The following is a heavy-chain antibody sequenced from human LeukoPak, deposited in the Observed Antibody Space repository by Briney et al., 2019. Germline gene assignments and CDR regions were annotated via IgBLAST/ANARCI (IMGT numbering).Heavy chain of an antibody. CDR3: ARDRGEGVVLITYYYYGLDV. V-gene: IGHV3-23*01. Sequence: GGSLRLSCAASGFTFSTYAMSWVRQAPEKGPEWVSGISGRGGSTYYADSVKGRFTISRDNSKNTLSLQMNSLRAEDTAVYYCARDRGEGVVLITYYYYGLDVWGQGTTVTVSS. CDR1: GFTFSTYA. D-gene: IGHD3-22*01. J-gene: IGHJ6*02. CDR2: ISGRGGST.